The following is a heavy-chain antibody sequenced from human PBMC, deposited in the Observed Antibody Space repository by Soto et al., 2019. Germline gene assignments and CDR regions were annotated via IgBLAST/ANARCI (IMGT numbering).Heavy chain of an antibody. J-gene: IGHJ6*02. D-gene: IGHD5-18*01. V-gene: IGHV3-66*01. Sequence: EVQLVESGGGLVQPGGSLRLACAASGFGVSNNEMSGVRQSPGKGLEWVSAMNSGGNTYYADSVKGRFTISRDNSKNTVYLQMNSVGAEDTAVDYCARGGDSYGYGEYYDDGMDVWGQGNTVTVSS. CDR1: GFGVSNNE. CDR2: MNSGGNT. CDR3: ARGGDSYGYGEYYDDGMDV.